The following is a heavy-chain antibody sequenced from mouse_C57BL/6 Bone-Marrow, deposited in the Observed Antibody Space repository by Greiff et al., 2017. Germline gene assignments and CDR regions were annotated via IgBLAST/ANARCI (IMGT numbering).Heavy chain of an antibody. CDR2: IHPSDSDT. D-gene: IGHD1-1*01. Sequence: QVQLQQPGAELVKPGSSVKVSCKASGYTFTGYWMHWVKQRPGQGLEWIGRIHPSDSDTNYNQKFQGKATLTVDKSSSTAYMQLSSLTSEDSAVYFCAIFINEAKDYWGQGTSVTVCS. CDR3: AIFINEAKDY. J-gene: IGHJ4*01. CDR1: GYTFTGYW. V-gene: IGHV1-74*01.